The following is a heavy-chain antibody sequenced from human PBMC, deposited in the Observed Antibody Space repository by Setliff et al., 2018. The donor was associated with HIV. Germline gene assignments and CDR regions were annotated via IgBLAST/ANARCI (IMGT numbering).Heavy chain of an antibody. D-gene: IGHD3-3*01. V-gene: IGHV3-15*01. CDR1: GFSFSNYW. J-gene: IGHJ4*02. CDR2: IRTKTDGGTA. CDR3: TRDRRGSNSWSGYNGGFDY. Sequence: GGSLRLSCAASGFSFSNYWMHGVRQAPGKGLEWLGRIRTKTDGGTADYAAPVKGRFTISKDDSQNTLYLQMNSLTTEDTAVYFCTRDRRGSNSWSGYNGGFDYWGQGTLVTVSS.